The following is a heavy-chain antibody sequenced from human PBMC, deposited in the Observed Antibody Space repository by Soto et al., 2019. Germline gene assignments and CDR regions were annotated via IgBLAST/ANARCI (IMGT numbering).Heavy chain of an antibody. CDR2: IYHSGST. V-gene: IGHV4-38-2*01. J-gene: IGHJ5*02. D-gene: IGHD3-3*01. CDR1: GYSISSGYY. Sequence: SETLSLTCAVSGYSISSGYYWGWIRQPPGKGLEWIGSIYHSGSTYYNPSLKSRVTISVDTSKNQFSLKLSSVTAADTAVYYCARYQTDYDFWSGYYNLWGQGTQVTISS. CDR3: ARYQTDYDFWSGYYNL.